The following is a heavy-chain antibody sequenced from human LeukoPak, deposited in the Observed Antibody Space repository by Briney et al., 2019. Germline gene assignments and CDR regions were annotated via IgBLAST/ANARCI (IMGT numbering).Heavy chain of an antibody. Sequence: GGSLRLSCAASGFTFSSYSMNWVRQAPGKGLEWVSSISSSSSYIYYADSVKGRFTISRDNAKNSLYLQMNSLKAEDTAVYYCARDLTFTGYYSTSGSRSRFDPWGQGTLVTVSS. CDR3: ARDLTFTGYYSTSGSRSRFDP. CDR1: GFTFSSYS. J-gene: IGHJ5*02. D-gene: IGHD3-10*01. V-gene: IGHV3-21*01. CDR2: ISSSSSYI.